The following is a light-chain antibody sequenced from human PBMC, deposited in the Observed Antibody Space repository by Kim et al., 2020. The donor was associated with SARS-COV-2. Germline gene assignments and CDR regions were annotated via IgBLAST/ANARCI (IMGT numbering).Light chain of an antibody. CDR3: NSRDSRGNHGV. J-gene: IGLJ2*01. CDR2: GKN. CDR1: SLRSYY. Sequence: SSELTQDPAVSVALGQTVRITCQGDSLRSYYASWYQQKPGQAPVIVIYGKNNRPSGIPDRFSGSSSGNTASLTITGAQAEDEADYYCNSRDSRGNHGVFG. V-gene: IGLV3-19*01.